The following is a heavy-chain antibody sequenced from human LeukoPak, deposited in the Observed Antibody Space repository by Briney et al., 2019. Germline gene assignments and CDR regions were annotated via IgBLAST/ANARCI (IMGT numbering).Heavy chain of an antibody. J-gene: IGHJ4*02. CDR3: SKGGWLDD. CDR2: VLYDGVET. CDR1: GFTFRSCG. D-gene: IGHD6-19*01. Sequence: PGTSLRLSCAASGFTFRSCGMHWLRQAPGKGLEWVAVVLYDGVETHYAGSVKGTFTIARATSKNTLSLQMNSLRAEDTALYSWSKGGWLDDLGQGALVTVSS. V-gene: IGHV3-30*18.